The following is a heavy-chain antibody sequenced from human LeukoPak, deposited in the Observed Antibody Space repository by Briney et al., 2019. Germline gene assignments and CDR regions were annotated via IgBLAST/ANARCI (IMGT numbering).Heavy chain of an antibody. CDR2: FDPEDGET. J-gene: IGHJ4*02. V-gene: IGHV1-24*01. D-gene: IGHD4-17*01. CDR1: GYTLTELS. CDR3: AEGFGGYGDYYFDY. Sequence: ASVKVSCKVSGYTLTELSMHWVRQAPGKGLGWMGGFDPEDGETIYAQKFQGRVTMTEDTSTDTAYMELSSLRSEDTAVYYCAEGFGGYGDYYFDYWGQGTLVTVSS.